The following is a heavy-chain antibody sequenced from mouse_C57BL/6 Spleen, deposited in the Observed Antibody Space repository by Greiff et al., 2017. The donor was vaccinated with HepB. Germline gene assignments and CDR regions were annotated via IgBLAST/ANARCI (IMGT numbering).Heavy chain of an antibody. CDR1: GYSFTGYY. CDR3: ARYEKDAMDY. Sequence: VQLQQSGPELVKPGASVKISCKASGYSFTGYYMNWVKQSPEKSLEWIGEINPSTGGTTYNQKFKAKATLTVDKSSSTAYMQLKSLTSEDSAVYYCARYEKDAMDYWGQGTSVTVSS. J-gene: IGHJ4*01. CDR2: INPSTGGT. D-gene: IGHD2-3*01. V-gene: IGHV1-42*01.